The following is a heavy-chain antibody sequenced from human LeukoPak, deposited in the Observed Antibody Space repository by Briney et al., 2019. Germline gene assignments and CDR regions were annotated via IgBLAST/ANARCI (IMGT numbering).Heavy chain of an antibody. CDR2: INPNSGGT. CDR3: ARTKGDYGDYGFDY. D-gene: IGHD4-17*01. V-gene: IGHV1-2*02. Sequence: GASVKVSCKASGYTFTGYYMHWVRQAPGQGLEWMGWINPNSGGTNYAQKFQGRVTMTRDTSISTAYMELSRLRSDDTAVYYCARTKGDYGDYGFDYWGQGTLVTVSS. J-gene: IGHJ4*02. CDR1: GYTFTGYY.